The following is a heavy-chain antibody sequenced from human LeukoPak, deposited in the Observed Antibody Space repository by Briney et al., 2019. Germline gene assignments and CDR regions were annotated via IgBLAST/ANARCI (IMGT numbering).Heavy chain of an antibody. CDR3: ARFRRDGYPFDY. J-gene: IGHJ4*02. D-gene: IGHD5-24*01. V-gene: IGHV4-39*07. Sequence: PSETLSLTCTVSGGSISSSSYYWGWIRQPPGKGLEWIGSIYYSGSTNYNPSLKSRVTISVDTSKNQFSLKLSSVTAADTAVYYFARFRRDGYPFDYWGQGTLVAVAS. CDR2: IYYSGST. CDR1: GGSISSSSYY.